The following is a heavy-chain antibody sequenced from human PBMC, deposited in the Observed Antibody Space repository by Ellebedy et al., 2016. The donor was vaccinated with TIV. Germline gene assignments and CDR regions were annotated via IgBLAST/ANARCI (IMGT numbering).Heavy chain of an antibody. CDR3: ASGPFTSVLGYYGMDV. V-gene: IGHV1-69*13. D-gene: IGHD3-3*01. CDR1: GGTFSSYA. J-gene: IGHJ6*02. CDR2: IIPIFGTA. Sequence: SVKVSXKASGGTFSSYAISWVRQAPGQGLEWMGGIIPIFGTANYAQKFQGRVTITADESTSTAYMELSSLRSEDTAVYYCASGPFTSVLGYYGMDVWGQGTTVTVSS.